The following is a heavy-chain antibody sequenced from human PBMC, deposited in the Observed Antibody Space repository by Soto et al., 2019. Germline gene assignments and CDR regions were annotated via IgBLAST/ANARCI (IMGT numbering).Heavy chain of an antibody. CDR2: ISEDGTVQ. D-gene: IGHD4-17*01. V-gene: IGHV3-30*03. J-gene: IGHJ3*02. CDR3: AIEFQRGLHAFDI. Sequence: VQLVESGGGVVRPGGSLRLSCVASGFTIGGYGMHWVRQAPGRGLEWVAVISEDGTVQRYLDAVKGRFYISRDNPKNTLSLQMYRLSPEDTSVYFCAIEFQRGLHAFDIWCQGTVVTVS. CDR1: GFTIGGYG.